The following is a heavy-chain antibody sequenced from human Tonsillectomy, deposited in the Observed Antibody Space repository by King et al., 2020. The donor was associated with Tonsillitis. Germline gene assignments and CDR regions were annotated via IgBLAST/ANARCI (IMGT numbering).Heavy chain of an antibody. V-gene: IGHV3-30*18. CDR1: GFTFSTYN. CDR2: ISDDESRK. J-gene: IGHJ5*02. CDR3: VKARGYGSGSDFTLGS. D-gene: IGHD3-10*01. Sequence: VQLVESGGGVVQPGRSLVVSCAASGFTFSTYNMHWVRQAPGKGLEWVAVISDDESRKYYADSVKGRFTISRDNPKNMLYLQMNSLRDEDTAVYYCVKARGYGSGSDFTLGSWGQGTLVIVSS.